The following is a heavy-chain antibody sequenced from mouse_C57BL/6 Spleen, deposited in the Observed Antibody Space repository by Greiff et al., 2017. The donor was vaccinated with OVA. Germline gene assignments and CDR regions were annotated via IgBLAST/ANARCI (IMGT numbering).Heavy chain of an antibody. CDR2: IDPSDSET. V-gene: IGHV1-52*01. Sequence: QVQLQQPGAELVRPGSSVTLSCKASGYTFTSYWMHWVKQRPIQGLEWIGNIDPSDSETHYNQKFKDKATLTVDKSSSTAYMQLSSLTSDDSAVYYCARGDDGYYVGAMDYWGQGTSVTVSS. J-gene: IGHJ4*01. CDR1: GYTFTSYW. CDR3: ARGDDGYYVGAMDY. D-gene: IGHD2-3*01.